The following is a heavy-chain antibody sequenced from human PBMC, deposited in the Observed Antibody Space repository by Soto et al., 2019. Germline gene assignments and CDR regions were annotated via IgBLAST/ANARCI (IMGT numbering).Heavy chain of an antibody. CDR1: GDSVSSDSST. D-gene: IGHD1-1*01. CDR2: TYYRSKWYN. Sequence: LSQTLSLTCAISGDSVSSDSSTWNWIRQSSSRGLEWLGRTYYRSKWYNDYAVYVKSRISINPDTSKNQFSLQLNSVTSEDTAVYYCARTTTFDYWGRGTLVTVSS. V-gene: IGHV6-1*01. CDR3: ARTTTFDY. J-gene: IGHJ4*02.